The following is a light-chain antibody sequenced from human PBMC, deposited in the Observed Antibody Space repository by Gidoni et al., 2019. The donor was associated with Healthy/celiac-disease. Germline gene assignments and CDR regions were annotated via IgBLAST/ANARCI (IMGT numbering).Light chain of an antibody. V-gene: IGLV3-19*01. CDR1: SPRNYY. Sequence: SSDLTPDPAVSVALAQTVRITCQGDSPRNYYASWYQQKPGQAPVLVIHDKHIRPSGVPDRCSGASSGNTASLTITRAEAEDEADYYCNSRESSGNHRVFGGGTKLTVL. J-gene: IGLJ3*02. CDR2: DKH. CDR3: NSRESSGNHRV.